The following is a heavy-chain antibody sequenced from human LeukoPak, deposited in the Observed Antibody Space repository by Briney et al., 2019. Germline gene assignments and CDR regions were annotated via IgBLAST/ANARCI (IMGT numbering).Heavy chain of an antibody. CDR2: IHHTGRT. J-gene: IGHJ4*01. D-gene: IGHD3-10*01. V-gene: IGHV4-30-2*01. CDR1: GGSISSGGYS. CDR3: ARGSDYTWGG. Sequence: SETLSLTCAVSGGSISSGGYSWSWIRQPPGKGLEWIGYIHHTGRTIYSPSFARRVTISADTSKNQVSLKLTSVTAADTAMYYCARGSDYTWGGWGQGTLVTVSS.